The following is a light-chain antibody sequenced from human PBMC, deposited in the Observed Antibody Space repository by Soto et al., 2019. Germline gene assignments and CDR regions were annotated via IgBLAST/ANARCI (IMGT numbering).Light chain of an antibody. Sequence: DIQMTQSPSTLPASVGDRVTITCRASQSISSWLAWYQQKPGKAPKLLIYKASSLESGVPSRFSGSGSGTEFTLTISSLQPDDFATYYCQQYNSYPITFGQGTRLEXK. CDR2: KAS. V-gene: IGKV1-5*03. CDR1: QSISSW. J-gene: IGKJ5*01. CDR3: QQYNSYPIT.